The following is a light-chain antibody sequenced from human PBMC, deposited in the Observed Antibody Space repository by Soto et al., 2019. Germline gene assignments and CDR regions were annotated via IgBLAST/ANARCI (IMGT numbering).Light chain of an antibody. Sequence: AIRMTQSPSSFSASTGDRVTITCRASQGISSYLAWYQQKPGKAPKLLIYAASTLQSGVPSRFSGSGSGTDFTLTISCLQPDDLATYYCQQYYSYSRTFGQGTKVDIK. J-gene: IGKJ1*01. V-gene: IGKV1-8*01. CDR1: QGISSY. CDR3: QQYYSYSRT. CDR2: AAS.